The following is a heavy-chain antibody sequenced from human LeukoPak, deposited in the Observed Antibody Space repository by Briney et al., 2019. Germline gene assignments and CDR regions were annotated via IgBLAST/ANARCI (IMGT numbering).Heavy chain of an antibody. Sequence: GGSLRLSCTASVFTFSSYSMKWVSQARAKGLEYVSSVSSSSSYIYYIDSVKGRSTIYRDNAKNSLYLQMNSLRAEDTAVYYCARKAWDYYDSSGYYGVHTGIDYWGQGTLVTVSS. V-gene: IGHV3-21*01. CDR1: VFTFSSYS. J-gene: IGHJ4*02. CDR2: VSSSSSYI. D-gene: IGHD3-22*01. CDR3: ARKAWDYYDSSGYYGVHTGIDY.